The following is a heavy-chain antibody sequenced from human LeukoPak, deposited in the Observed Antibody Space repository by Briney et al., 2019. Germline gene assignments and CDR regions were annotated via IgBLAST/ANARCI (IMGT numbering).Heavy chain of an antibody. Sequence: PSGTLSLTCAVSGVSISSSNCWSWVRQPPGKGLEWIGEIYHSGSTNYNPSLKSRVTISVDKSKNQFSLKLSSVTAADTAVYYCARDVARIVATSQDAFDIWGQGTMVTVSS. CDR2: IYHSGST. J-gene: IGHJ3*02. D-gene: IGHD5-12*01. V-gene: IGHV4-4*02. CDR3: ARDVARIVATSQDAFDI. CDR1: GVSISSSNC.